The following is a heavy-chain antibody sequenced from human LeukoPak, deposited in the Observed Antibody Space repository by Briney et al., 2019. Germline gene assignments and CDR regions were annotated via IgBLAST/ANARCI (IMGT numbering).Heavy chain of an antibody. Sequence: GGSLRLSCAASGFTFDDYAMHWVRQAPGKGLEWVSGISWNSGSIGYADSVKGRFTISRDNAKNSLYLQMNSLRAEDTALYYCAKDISFGVYYLDYWGQGTLVTVSS. V-gene: IGHV3-9*01. D-gene: IGHD2-8*01. CDR2: ISWNSGSI. J-gene: IGHJ4*02. CDR1: GFTFDDYA. CDR3: AKDISFGVYYLDY.